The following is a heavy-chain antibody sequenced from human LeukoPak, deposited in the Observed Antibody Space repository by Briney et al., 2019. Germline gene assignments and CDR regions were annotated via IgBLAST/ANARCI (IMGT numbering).Heavy chain of an antibody. J-gene: IGHJ4*02. Sequence: GGSLRLSCAASGFTFSSYATSWVRQAPGKGLEWVSAISGSGGSTYYADSAKGRFTISRDNSKNTLYLQMNSLRAEDTAVYYCAKGQLQDYYDSSGYLYWGQGTLVTVSS. CDR3: AKGQLQDYYDSSGYLY. V-gene: IGHV3-23*01. D-gene: IGHD3-22*01. CDR2: ISGSGGST. CDR1: GFTFSSYA.